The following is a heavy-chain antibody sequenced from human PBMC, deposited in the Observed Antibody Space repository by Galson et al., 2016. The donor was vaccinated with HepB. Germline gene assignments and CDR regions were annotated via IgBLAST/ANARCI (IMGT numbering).Heavy chain of an antibody. D-gene: IGHD3-10*01. J-gene: IGHJ5*02. CDR3: ARVFRFELLWMKNWFDP. CDR2: ISAYNGNT. CDR1: GYNFTTYG. Sequence: SVKVSCKASGYNFTTYGISWVRQAPGQGLEWMGWISAYNGNTKYAQKVQGRVTLTTDTSTSTAYMELRSLRSDDTAVYYCARVFRFELLWMKNWFDPWGQGTLVTVSS. V-gene: IGHV1-18*01.